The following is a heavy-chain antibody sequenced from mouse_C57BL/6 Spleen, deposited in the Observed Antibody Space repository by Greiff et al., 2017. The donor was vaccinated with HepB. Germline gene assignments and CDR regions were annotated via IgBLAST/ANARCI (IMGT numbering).Heavy chain of an antibody. J-gene: IGHJ2*01. D-gene: IGHD1-1*01. CDR1: GYTFTSYW. CDR2: IYPGSGST. V-gene: IGHV1-55*01. CDR3: ARNSDYYGSSPYFDY. Sequence: QVQLQQPGAELVKPGASVKMSCKASGYTFTSYWITWVKQRPGQGLEWIGDIYPGSGSTNYNEKFKSKATLTVDTSSSTAYMQLSSLTSEDSAVYYCARNSDYYGSSPYFDYWGQGTTLTVSS.